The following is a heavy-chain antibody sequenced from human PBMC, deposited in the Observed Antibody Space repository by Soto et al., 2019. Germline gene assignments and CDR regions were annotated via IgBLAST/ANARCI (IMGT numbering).Heavy chain of an antibody. CDR1: GGSFSGYY. CDR2: INHSGST. V-gene: IGHV4-34*01. J-gene: IGHJ6*03. Sequence: SETLSLTCAVYGGSFSGYYWSWIRQPPGKGLEWIGEINHSGSTNYNPSLKSRVTISVDTSKNQFSLKLSSVTAADTAVYYCARGHKVRTTVTTSYYYYYMDVWGKGTTVTVSS. CDR3: ARGHKVRTTVTTSYYYYYMDV. D-gene: IGHD4-17*01.